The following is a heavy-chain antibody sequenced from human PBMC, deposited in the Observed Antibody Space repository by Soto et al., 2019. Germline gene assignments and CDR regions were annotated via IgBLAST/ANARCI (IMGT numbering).Heavy chain of an antibody. D-gene: IGHD4-17*01. J-gene: IGHJ3*02. CDR3: AGGGSYGPGGGGPDAFDI. V-gene: IGHV3-21*01. CDR2: ISSSSSYI. Sequence: EVQLVESGGGLVKPGGSLRLSCAASGFTFSSYSMNWVRQAPGKGLEWVSSISSSSSYIYYADSVKGRFTISRDNAKNSLYLQMNSRRAGDTAVYYCAGGGSYGPGGGGPDAFDIWGQGTMVTVSS. CDR1: GFTFSSYS.